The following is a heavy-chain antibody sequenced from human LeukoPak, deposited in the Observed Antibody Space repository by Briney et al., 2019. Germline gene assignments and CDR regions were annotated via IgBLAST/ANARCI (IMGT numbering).Heavy chain of an antibody. CDR1: GGTFSSYA. Sequence: SVKVSCKASGGTFSSYAISWVRQAPGQGLEWMGGIIPIFGTANYAQKFQGRVTITTDESTSTAYMELSSLRSEDTAVYYCASLYSGYGSRLYYFDYWGQGTLVTVSS. CDR2: IIPIFGTA. CDR3: ASLYSGYGSRLYYFDY. J-gene: IGHJ4*02. V-gene: IGHV1-69*05. D-gene: IGHD5-12*01.